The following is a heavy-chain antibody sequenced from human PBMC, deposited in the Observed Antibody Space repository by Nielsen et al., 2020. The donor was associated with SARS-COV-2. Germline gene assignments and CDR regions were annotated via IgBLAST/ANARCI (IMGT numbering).Heavy chain of an antibody. J-gene: IGHJ4*02. CDR3: AKDAGIPVAATRFDY. D-gene: IGHD6-19*01. V-gene: IGHV3-23*01. CDR2: IIGSGGRT. CDR1: GFMFSTYA. Sequence: GGSLRLSCAASGFMFSTYAMSWVRQAPGKGLEWVSGIIGSGGRTHYADSVEGRFTISRDNSKNTLYLQMNSLRAEDTAVYYCAKDAGIPVAATRFDYWGQGAPVTVSS.